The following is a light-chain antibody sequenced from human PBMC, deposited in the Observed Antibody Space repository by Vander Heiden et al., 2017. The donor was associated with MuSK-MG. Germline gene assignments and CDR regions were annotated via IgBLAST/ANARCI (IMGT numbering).Light chain of an antibody. CDR3: MQSIQIPPT. CDR1: QSLYLPNDGKTY. J-gene: IGKJ1*01. CDR2: EVS. V-gene: IGKV2D-29*01. Sequence: DIVMTQTPLSLSVTPGQPASISCKSSQSLYLPNDGKTYLFWYLQKPGQPPQLLMYEVSNRFSGVPDRFSGSGSGTDFTLKISRVEAEDVGVYYCMQSIQIPPTFGRGTKVEIK.